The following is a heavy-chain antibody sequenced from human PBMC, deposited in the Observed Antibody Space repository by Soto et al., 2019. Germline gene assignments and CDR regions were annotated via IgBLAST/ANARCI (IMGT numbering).Heavy chain of an antibody. D-gene: IGHD3-10*01. Sequence: SGPTLGKPTQSLTLTCTFWGLSLSTSGEGVGWIRQPPGKALEWLALIYWNDDKLYSPSLKSRLTITKDTSKNQVVLTMTNMDPVDTATYFCAHGSKYYYGSGSYNFDYWGQGTLVTVSS. CDR2: IYWNDDK. J-gene: IGHJ4*02. V-gene: IGHV2-5*01. CDR3: AHGSKYYYGSGSYNFDY. CDR1: GLSLSTSGEG.